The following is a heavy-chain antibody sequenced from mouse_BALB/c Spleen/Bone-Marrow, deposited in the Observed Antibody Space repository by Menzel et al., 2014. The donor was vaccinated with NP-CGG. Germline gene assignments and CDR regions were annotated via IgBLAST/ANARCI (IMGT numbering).Heavy chain of an antibody. CDR3: ATYYRYDRRFAY. J-gene: IGHJ3*01. D-gene: IGHD2-14*01. Sequence: EVNLVVSGAELVKPGASVKLSCTASGFNIKDTYMHWVKQRPEQGLEWIGRIDPANGNTKYDPKFQGKATITADTSSNTAYLQLSSLTSEDTAVYYCATYYRYDRRFAYWGQGTLVTVSA. CDR2: IDPANGNT. CDR1: GFNIKDTY. V-gene: IGHV14-3*02.